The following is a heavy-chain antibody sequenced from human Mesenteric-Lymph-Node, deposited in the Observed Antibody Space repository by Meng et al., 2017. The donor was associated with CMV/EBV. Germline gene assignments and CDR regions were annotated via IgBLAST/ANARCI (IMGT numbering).Heavy chain of an antibody. D-gene: IGHD3-10*01. CDR1: GFTFNSYA. Sequence: GGSLRLSCVASGFTFNSYAMSWVRQAPGKGLEWVSSISGSGSTKYYADSVKGRFTISRDNSKNTLYLQMNSLRAEDTAIYYCAKADYYGSGSYFSNVNFDYWGQGTLVTVSS. V-gene: IGHV3-23*01. CDR2: ISGSGSTK. J-gene: IGHJ4*02. CDR3: AKADYYGSGSYFSNVNFDY.